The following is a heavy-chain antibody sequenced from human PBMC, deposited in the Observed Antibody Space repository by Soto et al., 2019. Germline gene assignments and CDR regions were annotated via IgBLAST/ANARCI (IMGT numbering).Heavy chain of an antibody. CDR3: ARAGNGDYDYGMDV. J-gene: IGHJ6*02. Sequence: ASVKVSCKASGYTFTSYAMHWVRQAPGQRLEWMGWINAGNGNTKYSQKFQGRVTITRDTSASTAYMELSSLRSEDTAEYYCARAGNGDYDYGMDVWGQGTSVTVSS. D-gene: IGHD1-1*01. CDR1: GYTFTSYA. CDR2: INAGNGNT. V-gene: IGHV1-3*01.